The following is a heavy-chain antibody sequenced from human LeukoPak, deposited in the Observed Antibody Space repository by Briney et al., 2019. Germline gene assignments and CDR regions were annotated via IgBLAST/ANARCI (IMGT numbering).Heavy chain of an antibody. D-gene: IGHD6-13*01. Sequence: SETLSLTCIVSGGSISSYYWSWVRQPPGKGLEWIGYIYYSGSTKYNPSLKSRVTLSVDKSKNQLSLKLSSVTAADTAVYYCARVAYSSSWYPRGYYYYYYGMDVWGQGTTVTVSS. J-gene: IGHJ6*02. V-gene: IGHV4-59*08. CDR1: GGSISSYY. CDR2: IYYSGST. CDR3: ARVAYSSSWYPRGYYYYYYGMDV.